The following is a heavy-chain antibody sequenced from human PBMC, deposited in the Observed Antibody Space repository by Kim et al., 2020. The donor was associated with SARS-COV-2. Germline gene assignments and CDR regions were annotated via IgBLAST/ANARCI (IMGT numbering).Heavy chain of an antibody. V-gene: IGHV4-39*01. CDR3: TRWAGGWSFYWYFDL. D-gene: IGHD2-15*01. CDR2: ISYSGTT. Sequence: SETLSLTCTVSGGSVSSSSFYGGWIRQPPGKGLEWIGTISYSGTTYFNPSLKSRVTISVDSSKNQFSLRLTAVTAADSAVYYCTRWAGGWSFYWYFDLWGRGPLV. CDR1: GGSVSSSSFY. J-gene: IGHJ2*01.